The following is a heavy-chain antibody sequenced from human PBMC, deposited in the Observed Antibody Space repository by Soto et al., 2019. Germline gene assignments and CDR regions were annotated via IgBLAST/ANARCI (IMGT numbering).Heavy chain of an antibody. J-gene: IGHJ5*02. V-gene: IGHV1-69*13. D-gene: IGHD3-9*01. CDR2: IIPIFGTA. CDR3: ATQLVINYNWFDP. Sequence: ASVKVSCKASGGTFSSYAISWVRQAPGQGLEWMGGIIPIFGTANYAQKFQGRVTITADESTSTAYMELNSLRSEDTAVYYCATQLVINYNWFDPWGQGTLVTVSS. CDR1: GGTFSSYA.